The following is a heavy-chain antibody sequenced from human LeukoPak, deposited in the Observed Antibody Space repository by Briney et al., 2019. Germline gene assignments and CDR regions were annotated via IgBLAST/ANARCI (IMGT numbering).Heavy chain of an antibody. J-gene: IGHJ6*03. D-gene: IGHD6-6*01. CDR3: ATSYGVFYPIAARPWYYMDV. CDR2: FDPEDGET. Sequence: ASVKVSCKVSGYTLTELSMHWVRQAPGKGLEWMGGFDPEDGETIYAQKFQGRVTMTEDTSTDTAYMELSSLRSEDTAVYYCATSYGVFYPIAARPWYYMDVWGKGTTVTVSS. V-gene: IGHV1-24*01. CDR1: GYTLTELS.